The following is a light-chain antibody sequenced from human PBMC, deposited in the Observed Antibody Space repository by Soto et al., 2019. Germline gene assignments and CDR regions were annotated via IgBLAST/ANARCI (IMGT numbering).Light chain of an antibody. J-gene: IGKJ3*01. CDR3: QQRGAWPPYT. V-gene: IGKV3-11*01. CDR2: EAT. Sequence: EIVLTQSPATLSLSPGERAIISCRASQSVGNYLAWYQQKPGQAPRLLIYEATNRATGIPARFSGSGSGTDFTLTISSLEPEDFAVYYCQQRGAWPPYTFGPGTKVDSK. CDR1: QSVGNY.